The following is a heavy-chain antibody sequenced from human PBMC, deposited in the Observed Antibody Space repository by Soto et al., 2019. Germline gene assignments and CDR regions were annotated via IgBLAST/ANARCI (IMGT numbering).Heavy chain of an antibody. J-gene: IGHJ4*02. CDR1: GFTFSSYS. V-gene: IGHV3-21*01. CDR2: ISSSSSYI. CDR3: ARDMSVDTAMALWIGY. D-gene: IGHD5-18*01. Sequence: GESLKISCAASGFTFSSYSMNWVRQAPGKGLEWVSSISSSSSYIYYADSVKGRFTISRDNAKNSLYLQMNSLRAEDTAVYYCARDMSVDTAMALWIGYWGQGTLVTVSS.